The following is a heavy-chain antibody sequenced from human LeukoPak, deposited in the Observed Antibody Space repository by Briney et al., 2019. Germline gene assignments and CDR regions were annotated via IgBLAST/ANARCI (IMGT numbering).Heavy chain of an antibody. Sequence: SETLSLTCAVYGGSFSGYYWSWIRQPPGKGLEWIGEINHSGSTNYNPSLKSRVTISVDTSKNQFSLKLSSVTAADTAVYYCARRYDYWGQGTLVTVSS. CDR1: GGSFSGYY. CDR3: ARRYDY. CDR2: INHSGST. J-gene: IGHJ4*02. V-gene: IGHV4-34*01.